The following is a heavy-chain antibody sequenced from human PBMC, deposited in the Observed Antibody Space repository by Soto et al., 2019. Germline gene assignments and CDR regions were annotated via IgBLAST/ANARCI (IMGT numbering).Heavy chain of an antibody. CDR3: AREVVETSSLWLDP. J-gene: IGHJ5*02. CDR2: INPNSGGT. D-gene: IGHD6-6*01. Sequence: GASVKVSCKASGYIFTGYHMHWVRQAPGQGLEWMGWINPNSGGTKYAQKFQGRVTMTRDTSISTAYMELSSLRSDDTAVYYCAREVVETSSLWLDPWGQGALVTVSS. CDR1: GYIFTGYH. V-gene: IGHV1-2*02.